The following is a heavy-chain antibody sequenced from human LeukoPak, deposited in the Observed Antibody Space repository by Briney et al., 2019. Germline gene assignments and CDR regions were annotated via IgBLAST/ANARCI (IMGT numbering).Heavy chain of an antibody. Sequence: GGSLRLSCAASGFTVSSNYMSWVRQAPGKGLEWVSVIYSGGSTYYADSVKGRFTISRDNSKNTLYLQMNSLRAEDTAVYYCAKDTGYDYGDFNFDYWGQGTLVTVSS. V-gene: IGHV3-66*02. CDR1: GFTVSSNY. CDR3: AKDTGYDYGDFNFDY. CDR2: IYSGGST. D-gene: IGHD4-17*01. J-gene: IGHJ4*02.